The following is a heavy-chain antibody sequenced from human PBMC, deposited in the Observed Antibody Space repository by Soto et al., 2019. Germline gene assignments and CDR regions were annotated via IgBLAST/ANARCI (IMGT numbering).Heavy chain of an antibody. CDR2: IYYSGST. CDR3: ARGSSSSWLHWGTTQDY. CDR1: GGSISSGGYY. V-gene: IGHV4-31*03. D-gene: IGHD6-13*01. Sequence: SETLSLTCTVSGGSISSGGYYWSWIRQHPGKGLEWIGYIYYSGSTYYNPSLKSRVTISVDTSKNQFSLKLSSVTAADTAVYYCARGSSSSWLHWGTTQDYWGQGTLVTVSS. J-gene: IGHJ4*02.